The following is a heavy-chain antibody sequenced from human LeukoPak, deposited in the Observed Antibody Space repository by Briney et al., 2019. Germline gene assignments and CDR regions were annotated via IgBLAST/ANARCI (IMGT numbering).Heavy chain of an antibody. CDR2: MNPNSGNT. J-gene: IGHJ4*02. V-gene: IGHV1-8*01. CDR3: ARGGPTTYYYDSSGPHDY. CDR1: GYTFTSYD. Sequence: ASVKVSCKASGYTFTSYDINWVRQATGQGLEWMGWMNPNSGNTGYAQKFQGRVTMTRNTSISTAYMELSSLRSEDTAVYYCARGGPTTYYYDSSGPHDYWGQGTLVTVSS. D-gene: IGHD3-22*01.